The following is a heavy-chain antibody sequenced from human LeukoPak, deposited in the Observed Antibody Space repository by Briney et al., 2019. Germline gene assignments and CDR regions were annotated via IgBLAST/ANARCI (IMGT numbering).Heavy chain of an antibody. J-gene: IGHJ6*03. V-gene: IGHV3-20*01. Sequence: GGSLRLSCAASGFTFDDYGMSWVRQAPGKGLEWVSGINWNGGSTGYADSVKGRFTISRDNAKNSLYLQMNSLRAEDTALYHCARDDFWSGYYTMDVWGKGTTVTVSS. CDR1: GFTFDDYG. CDR2: INWNGGST. D-gene: IGHD3-3*01. CDR3: ARDDFWSGYYTMDV.